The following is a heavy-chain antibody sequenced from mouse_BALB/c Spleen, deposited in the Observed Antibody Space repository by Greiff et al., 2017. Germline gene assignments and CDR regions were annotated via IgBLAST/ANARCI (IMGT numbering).Heavy chain of an antibody. CDR1: GFSLTSYG. V-gene: IGHV2-9*02. Sequence: VKVVESGPGLVAPSQSLSITCTVSGFSLTSYGVHWVRQPPGKGLEWLGVIWAGGSTNYNSALMSRLSISKDNSKSQVFLKMNSLQTDDTAMYYCARGHYYGSSNAMDYWGQGTSGTVSS. CDR3: ARGHYYGSSNAMDY. D-gene: IGHD1-1*01. CDR2: IWAGGST. J-gene: IGHJ4*01.